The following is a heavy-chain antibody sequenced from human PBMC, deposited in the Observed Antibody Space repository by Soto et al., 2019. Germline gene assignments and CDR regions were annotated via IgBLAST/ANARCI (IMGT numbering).Heavy chain of an antibody. CDR3: ARVGATVFDY. V-gene: IGHV3-23*01. Sequence: PGGSLRLSCAASGFTFSIYAMSWVRQAPGKGLEWVSAISGSGGSTYYADSVKGRFTISRDNSKNTLYLQMNSLRAKDTAVYYCARVGATVFDYWGQGTLVTVSS. CDR2: ISGSGGST. D-gene: IGHD1-26*01. CDR1: GFTFSIYA. J-gene: IGHJ4*02.